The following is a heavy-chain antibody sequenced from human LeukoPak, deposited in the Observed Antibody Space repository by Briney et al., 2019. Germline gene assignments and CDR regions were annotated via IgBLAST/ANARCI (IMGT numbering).Heavy chain of an antibody. Sequence: GGSLRLSCAASGFTFSSYAMSWVRQAPGKGLEWVSAISGSGGSTYYADSVKGRFTISRDNSKNTLYLQMNSLRADDTAVYYCAKDTGAYYYDSSDNPEPLSYWGQGTLVTVSS. CDR1: GFTFSSYA. J-gene: IGHJ4*02. CDR2: ISGSGGST. CDR3: AKDTGAYYYDSSDNPEPLSY. V-gene: IGHV3-23*01. D-gene: IGHD3-22*01.